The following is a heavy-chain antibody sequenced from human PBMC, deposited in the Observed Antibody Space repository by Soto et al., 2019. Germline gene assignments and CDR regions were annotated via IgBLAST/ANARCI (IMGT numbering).Heavy chain of an antibody. CDR1: GFTFSSYW. V-gene: IGHV3-7*01. CDR2: IKQDGSEK. CDR3: ARDLIMITFGGAHGY. D-gene: IGHD3-16*01. Sequence: GGSLRLSCAASGFTFSSYWMSWVRQAPGKGLEWVANIKQDGSEKYYVDSVKGRFTISRDNAKNSLYLQMNSLRAEDTAVYYCARDLIMITFGGAHGYWGQRTLVTVS. J-gene: IGHJ4*02.